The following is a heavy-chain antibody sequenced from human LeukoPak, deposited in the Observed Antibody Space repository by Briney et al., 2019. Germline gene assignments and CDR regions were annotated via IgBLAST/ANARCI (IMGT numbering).Heavy chain of an antibody. CDR3: ARDTLEQHFDY. J-gene: IGHJ4*02. V-gene: IGHV4-30-4*08. D-gene: IGHD3-3*01. Sequence: SETLSLTCTVSGGSISSGDYYWSWIRQPPGKGLEWIGYIYYSGSTYYNPSLKSRVTISVDTSKNQFSLKLSSVTAADTAVYYCARDTLEQHFDYWGQGTLVTVSS. CDR2: IYYSGST. CDR1: GGSISSGDYY.